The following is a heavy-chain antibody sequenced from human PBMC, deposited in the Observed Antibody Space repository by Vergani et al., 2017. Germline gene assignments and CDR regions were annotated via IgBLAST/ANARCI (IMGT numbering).Heavy chain of an antibody. CDR2: IIPIFGTT. Sequence: QGQLAQSGAEVKKPGSSVKVSCKASGGTFSSNSISWVRQAPGQGLEWMGRIIPIFGTTSYAQKFQGRVTILADESTSTAYMELSSLRSEDTAVYYCARDTSIVYYYDSSGSLGFDIWGQGTMVTVSS. J-gene: IGHJ3*02. V-gene: IGHV1-69*13. CDR1: GGTFSSNS. D-gene: IGHD3-22*01. CDR3: ARDTSIVYYYDSSGSLGFDI.